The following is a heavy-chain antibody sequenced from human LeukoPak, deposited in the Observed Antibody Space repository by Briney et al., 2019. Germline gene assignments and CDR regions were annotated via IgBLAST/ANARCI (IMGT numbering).Heavy chain of an antibody. Sequence: GGSLRLSCAASGFTFSSYAVSWVRQAPGKGLEWVSAISDSGGSTYYADSVKGRFTISRDNSKNTLYLQMNSLRAEDTAVYYCAKYGYSYGHHDASDFWGQGTMVTVSS. CDR3: AKYGYSYGHHDASDF. CDR1: GFTFSSYA. V-gene: IGHV3-23*01. CDR2: ISDSGGST. J-gene: IGHJ3*01. D-gene: IGHD5-18*01.